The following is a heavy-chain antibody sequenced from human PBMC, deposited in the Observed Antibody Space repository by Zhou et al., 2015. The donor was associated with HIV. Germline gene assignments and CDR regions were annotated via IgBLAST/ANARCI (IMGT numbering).Heavy chain of an antibody. Sequence: QVQLVQSGAEVKKPGASVKVSCKASGYTFTSYDINWVRQATGQGLEWMGWMNPNSGNTGYAQKFQGRVTMTRNTSISTAYMELSSLRSEDTAVYYCARDGTWGQSAPRRKMVQGVNWGQGTLVTVSS. D-gene: IGHD3-10*01. V-gene: IGHV1-8*01. CDR2: MNPNSGNT. CDR1: GYTFTSYD. J-gene: IGHJ4*02. CDR3: ARDGTWGQSAPRRKMVQGVN.